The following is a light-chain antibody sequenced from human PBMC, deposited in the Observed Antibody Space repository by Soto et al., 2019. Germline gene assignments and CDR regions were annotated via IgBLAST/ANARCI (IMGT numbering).Light chain of an antibody. Sequence: EIVLTQSPGTLSLSPGDRATLSCRASQSVSSSYLTWYQQKPGQPPRLLIYDTSSRAAGIPDRFSGSGSGTDFALTISRLEAEDFAVYYCQQYGSSPRFTFGGGTKVEIK. CDR1: QSVSSSY. J-gene: IGKJ4*01. V-gene: IGKV3-20*01. CDR2: DTS. CDR3: QQYGSSPRFT.